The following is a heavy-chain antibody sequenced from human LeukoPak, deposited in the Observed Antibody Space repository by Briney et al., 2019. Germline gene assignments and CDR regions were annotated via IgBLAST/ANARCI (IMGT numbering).Heavy chain of an antibody. Sequence: GGSLRLSCAASGFTFSSYSMNWVRQAPGKGLEWVSSISSSSSYIYYADSVKGRFTISRDNAKNSLYLQMNSLTAEDTAVYYCARDLVVRGRWSWFDPWGQGTLVTVSS. J-gene: IGHJ5*02. CDR2: ISSSSSYI. D-gene: IGHD3-10*01. V-gene: IGHV3-21*01. CDR1: GFTFSSYS. CDR3: ARDLVVRGRWSWFDP.